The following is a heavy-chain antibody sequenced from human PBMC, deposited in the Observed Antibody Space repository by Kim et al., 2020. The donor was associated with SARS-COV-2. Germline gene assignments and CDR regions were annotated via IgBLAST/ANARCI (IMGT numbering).Heavy chain of an antibody. CDR1: GYTFTSYD. Sequence: ASVKVSCKASGYTFTSYDINWVRQATGQGLEWMGWMNPNSGNTGYAQKFQGRVTMTRNTSISTAYMELSSLRSEDTAVYYCARGRRGPPPSLTTFYYWGQGTLVTVSS. CDR2: MNPNSGNT. J-gene: IGHJ4*02. V-gene: IGHV1-8*01. D-gene: IGHD4-4*01. CDR3: ARGRRGPPPSLTTFYY.